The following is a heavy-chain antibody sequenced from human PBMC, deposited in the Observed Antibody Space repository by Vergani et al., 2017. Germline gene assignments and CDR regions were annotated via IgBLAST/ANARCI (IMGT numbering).Heavy chain of an antibody. CDR1: GFTFSSYA. V-gene: IGHV3-23*01. CDR3: GRGSDNYN. CDR2: ISGSGGST. J-gene: IGHJ4*02. D-gene: IGHD5-24*01. Sequence: EMQLLESGGGLVQPGGSLRLSCAASGFTFSSYAMGWVRQAPGKGLEWISVISGSGGSTKYADSVKGRFTISRDNSKNTLFLQMNSLKGEDTAVYYCGRGSDNYNWGQGTLVTVSS.